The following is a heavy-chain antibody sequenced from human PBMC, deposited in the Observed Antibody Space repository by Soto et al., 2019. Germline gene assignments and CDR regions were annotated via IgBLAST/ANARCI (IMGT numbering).Heavy chain of an antibody. CDR2: IHTSVSS. CDR1: GGSIRTIY. J-gene: IGHJ6*02. Sequence: QVQLQESGPGLVKPSETLSLRCSVSGGSIRTIYWTWVRQPAGKGLEWIGRIHTSVSSSYNPSLERRVSMSIDTPTNQFSLKLKSVTVADTAVYFCARESRDSGDGLDVWGQGTAVTVSS. V-gene: IGHV4-4*07. CDR3: ARESRDSGDGLDV. D-gene: IGHD2-15*01.